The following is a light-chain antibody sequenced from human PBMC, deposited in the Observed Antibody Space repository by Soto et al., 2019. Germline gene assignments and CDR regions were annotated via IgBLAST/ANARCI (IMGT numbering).Light chain of an antibody. J-gene: IGKJ4*01. Sequence: EIVMTQSTATLSVSPGERATLSCRASQDIRSSLAWYQQKPGQAPRLLIYGASIRATGVPATFSGSGSGTEFTLSISSLQSEHLGVYYCQQDSSWPLTFGGGTKVDIK. CDR1: QDIRSS. CDR2: GAS. V-gene: IGKV3-15*01. CDR3: QQDSSWPLT.